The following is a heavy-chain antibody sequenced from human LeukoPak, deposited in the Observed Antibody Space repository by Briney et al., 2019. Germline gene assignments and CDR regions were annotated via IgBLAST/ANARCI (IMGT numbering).Heavy chain of an antibody. J-gene: IGHJ2*01. Sequence: GGSLSHSCAASGFTFSTYSMNWVRQAPGKGLEWVSSIISSSSYIYYADSVKGRFTISRDNAKNSLYLQMNSLSAEDTAVYYCAKAVTSWWHLDLWGRGTLVTVSS. D-gene: IGHD2-21*02. V-gene: IGHV3-21*01. CDR3: AKAVTSWWHLDL. CDR1: GFTFSTYS. CDR2: IISSSSYI.